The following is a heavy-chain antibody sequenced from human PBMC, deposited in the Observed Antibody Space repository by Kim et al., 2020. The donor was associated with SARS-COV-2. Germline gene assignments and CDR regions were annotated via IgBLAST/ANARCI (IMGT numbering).Heavy chain of an antibody. CDR2: IYSSESS. Sequence: SETLSLTCTVSGGSISNYYWSWIRQPPGKGLEWIGCIYSSESSKYNPSLRSRVTISVDTSKNQFSLNLTSVTAADTAVYYCARQRGGDLYFDHWGQGTLVTVSS. V-gene: IGHV4-59*08. CDR1: GGSISNYY. CDR3: ARQRGGDLYFDH. D-gene: IGHD3-10*01. J-gene: IGHJ4*02.